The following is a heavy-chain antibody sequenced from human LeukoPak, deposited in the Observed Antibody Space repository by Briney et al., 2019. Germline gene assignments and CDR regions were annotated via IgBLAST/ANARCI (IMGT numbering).Heavy chain of an antibody. Sequence: SETLSLTCTVSGGSISSYYWSWIRQPPGKGLEWIGYIYYSGSTNYNTSLKSRVTISVDTSKNQFSLKLSSVTAADTAVYYCARAGYYDILTGHTGYFDYWGQGTLVTVSS. CDR3: ARAGYYDILTGHTGYFDY. CDR1: GGSISSYY. CDR2: IYYSGST. V-gene: IGHV4-59*12. J-gene: IGHJ4*02. D-gene: IGHD3-9*01.